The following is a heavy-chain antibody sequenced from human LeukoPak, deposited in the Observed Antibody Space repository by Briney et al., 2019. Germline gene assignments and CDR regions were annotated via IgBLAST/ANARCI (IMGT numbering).Heavy chain of an antibody. CDR3: ARDFWGASDY. Sequence: GGSLRLSCAASGFTFSSDWMSWVRQAPGKGLEWVANIKKDGSEKYYVDSVKGRFPISRDNAKNSLYLQMNSLRAEDTAVYYCARDFWGASDYWGQGTLVTVSS. V-gene: IGHV3-7*01. J-gene: IGHJ4*02. CDR2: IKKDGSEK. CDR1: GFTFSSDW. D-gene: IGHD1-26*01.